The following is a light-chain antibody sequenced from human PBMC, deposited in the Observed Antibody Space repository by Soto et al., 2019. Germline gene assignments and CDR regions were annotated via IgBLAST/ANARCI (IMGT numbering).Light chain of an antibody. J-gene: IGKJ4*01. Sequence: DIQMTQSPSSLSASVGDRVTITCRASQGISEFLGWYQQRPGKVPKLLISSASALQSGVPSRFSGSGSGTHFTLTISSLQPEDVATYYCQKYNSAPLTFGGGTKVEIK. CDR2: SAS. CDR3: QKYNSAPLT. V-gene: IGKV1-27*01. CDR1: QGISEF.